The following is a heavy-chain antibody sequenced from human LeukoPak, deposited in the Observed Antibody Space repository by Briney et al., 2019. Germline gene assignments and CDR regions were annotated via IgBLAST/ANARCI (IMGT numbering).Heavy chain of an antibody. J-gene: IGHJ5*02. CDR2: IIPIFGTA. CDR3: ARGGVDYYGSDP. Sequence: GASVKVSCKASGGTFSSYAISWVRQAPGQGLEWMGGIIPIFGTANYAPKFQGRVTITADESTSTAYMELSSLRSEDTAVYYCARGGVDYYGSDPWGQGTLVTVSS. D-gene: IGHD3-10*01. CDR1: GGTFSSYA. V-gene: IGHV1-69*01.